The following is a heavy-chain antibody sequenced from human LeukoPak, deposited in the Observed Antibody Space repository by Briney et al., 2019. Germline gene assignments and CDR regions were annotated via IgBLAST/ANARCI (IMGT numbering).Heavy chain of an antibody. Sequence: HTGGSLRLSCAASGFTFDEYAMHWVRQVPGKGLEWVSGISWNRAFIAYADSVRGRFTISRDNAKNSLYLQMNSLRPEDMALYYCAKDSGGQDIGGPFDYWGQGTPVTVSS. V-gene: IGHV3-9*03. D-gene: IGHD2-15*01. CDR1: GFTFDEYA. CDR2: ISWNRAFI. CDR3: AKDSGGQDIGGPFDY. J-gene: IGHJ4*02.